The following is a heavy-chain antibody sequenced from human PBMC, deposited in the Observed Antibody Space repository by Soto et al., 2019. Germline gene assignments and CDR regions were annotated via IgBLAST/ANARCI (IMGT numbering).Heavy chain of an antibody. CDR1: GFTFSSYA. CDR3: AQVVDGDYFWTEDY. J-gene: IGHJ4*02. Sequence: EVQLLESGGGLVQPGGSLRLSCAASGFTFSSYAMSWVRQAPGKGLEWVSTISGRGGSTYYADSAKGRFTISRDNSKNTLDLQVNSLRAEDTAVYSCAQVVDGDYFWTEDYWGQGTLVTVSS. CDR2: ISGRGGST. D-gene: IGHD4-17*01. V-gene: IGHV3-23*01.